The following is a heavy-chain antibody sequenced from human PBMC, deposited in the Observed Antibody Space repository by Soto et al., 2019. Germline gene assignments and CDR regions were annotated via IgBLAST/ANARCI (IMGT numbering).Heavy chain of an antibody. V-gene: IGHV3-21*01. Sequence: PGGSLRLSCAASGFTFSSYSMNWVRQAPGKGLEWVSSISSSSSYIYYADSVKGRFTISRDNAKNSLYLQMNSLRAEDTAVYYCVRAAVLLWFGEPQKIFDYWGQGTLVTVSS. CDR3: VRAAVLLWFGEPQKIFDY. J-gene: IGHJ4*02. CDR2: ISSSSSYI. D-gene: IGHD3-10*01. CDR1: GFTFSSYS.